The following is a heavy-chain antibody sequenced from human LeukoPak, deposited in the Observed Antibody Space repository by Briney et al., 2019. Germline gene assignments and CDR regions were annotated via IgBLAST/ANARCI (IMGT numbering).Heavy chain of an antibody. CDR2: ISGNGVST. J-gene: IGHJ4*02. V-gene: IGHV3-23*01. CDR1: GFTFISYA. D-gene: IGHD3-9*01. CDR3: AKGEDYDIVTGYRELDY. Sequence: GGSLRLSCAASGFTFISYAMSWVRQAPGKGLEWVSSISGNGVSTYYADSVKGRFTISRDNSKNTVYLQMNSLRAEDTAVYYCAKGEDYDIVTGYRELDYWGQGTLVTVSS.